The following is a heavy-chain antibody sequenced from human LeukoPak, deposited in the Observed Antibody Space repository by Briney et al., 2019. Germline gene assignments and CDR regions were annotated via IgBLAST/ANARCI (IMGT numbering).Heavy chain of an antibody. D-gene: IGHD3-22*01. CDR1: GFTFSSYG. J-gene: IGHJ4*02. V-gene: IGHV3-30*02. CDR2: IRYDGINK. Sequence: PGGSLRLSCAASGFTFSSYGMHWFRQAPGKGLEWGAFIRYDGINKYYTDSVKGRFTISRDNSKNTLYLQMNSLRAEDTAVYYCAKGLDLYYYDSSGYYSHFDYWGQGTLVTVSS. CDR3: AKGLDLYYYDSSGYYSHFDY.